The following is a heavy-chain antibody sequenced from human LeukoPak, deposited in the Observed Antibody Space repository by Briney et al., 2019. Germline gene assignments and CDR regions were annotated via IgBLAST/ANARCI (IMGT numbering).Heavy chain of an antibody. CDR1: GYTFTSYG. CDR2: ISAYNGNT. V-gene: IGHV1-18*01. CDR3: GRDNSKVYYFDY. Sequence: ASVKVSCKASGYTFTSYGISWVRQAPGQGLEWMGWISAYNGNTNYAQKLQGRVTMTTDTSTSTAYMELRSLRSDDTAVYYCGRDNSKVYYFDYWGQGTLVTVSS. D-gene: IGHD2/OR15-2a*01. J-gene: IGHJ4*02.